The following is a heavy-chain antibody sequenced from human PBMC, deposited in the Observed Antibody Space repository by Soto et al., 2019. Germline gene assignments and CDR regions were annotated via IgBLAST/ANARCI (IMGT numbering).Heavy chain of an antibody. V-gene: IGHV1-18*04. CDR1: GYTFTSYG. CDR3: ARDRRKCCRSTSCYGDAFDI. D-gene: IGHD2-2*01. J-gene: IGHJ3*02. CDR2: ISAYNGNT. Sequence: QVQLVQSGAEVKKPGASVKVSCKASGYTFTSYGISWVRQAPGQGLEWMGWISAYNGNTNYAQKLQGRVTMTTDTSTSTAYMELRSLRSDDTAVYYCARDRRKCCRSTSCYGDAFDIWGQGTMVTVSS.